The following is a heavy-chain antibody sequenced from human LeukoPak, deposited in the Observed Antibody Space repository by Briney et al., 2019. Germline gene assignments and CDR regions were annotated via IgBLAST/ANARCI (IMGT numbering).Heavy chain of an antibody. CDR1: GYSISSGYY. D-gene: IGHD3-10*01. Sequence: PSETLSLTCAVSGYSISSGYYWGWIRQPPGKGLERIGSIYHSGSTYYNPSLKSRGTISVDTSKNQFSLKLSSVTAADTAVYYCARYGSGSPFDYWGQGTLVTVSS. J-gene: IGHJ4*02. CDR2: IYHSGST. CDR3: ARYGSGSPFDY. V-gene: IGHV4-38-2*01.